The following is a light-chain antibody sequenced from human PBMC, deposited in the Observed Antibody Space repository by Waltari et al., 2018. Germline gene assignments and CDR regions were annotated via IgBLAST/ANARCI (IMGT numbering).Light chain of an antibody. Sequence: IQMTQSPSTLAASVGDRVSITCRAGQNINSWLAWYQQKPGKAPKFLIYQASSLESGVPSRFSGSGSGTEFTLTISSLQPDDFGTYYCQQYNTYPLTFGQGTKVEIK. V-gene: IGKV1-5*03. CDR3: QQYNTYPLT. J-gene: IGKJ1*01. CDR1: QNINSW. CDR2: QAS.